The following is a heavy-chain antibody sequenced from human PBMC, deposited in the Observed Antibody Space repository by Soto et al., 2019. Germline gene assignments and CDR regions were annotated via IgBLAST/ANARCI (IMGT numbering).Heavy chain of an antibody. D-gene: IGHD2-2*01. CDR1: GYTFTGYY. J-gene: IGHJ5*02. CDR2: INPNSGGT. CDR3: AREVVPAAMENWFDP. V-gene: IGHV1-2*04. Sequence: ASVKVSCTASGYTFTGYYMHWVRQAPGQGLEWMGWINPNSGGTNYAQKFQGWVTMTRDTSISTAYMELSRLRSDDTAVYYCAREVVPAAMENWFDPWGQGTLVTVSS.